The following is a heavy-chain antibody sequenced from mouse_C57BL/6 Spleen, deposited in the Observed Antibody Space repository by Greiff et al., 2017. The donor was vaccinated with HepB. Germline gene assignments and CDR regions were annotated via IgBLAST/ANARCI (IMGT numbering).Heavy chain of an antibody. CDR1: GFTFSSYA. CDR3: ARDGGSSLFAY. CDR2: ISDGGSYT. J-gene: IGHJ3*01. Sequence: EVKLVESGGGLVKPGGSLKLSCAASGFTFSSYAMSWVRQTPEKRLEWVATISDGGSYTYYPDNVKGRFTISRDNAKNNLYLQMSHLKSEDTAMYYCARDGGSSLFAYWGQGTLVTVSA. D-gene: IGHD1-1*01. V-gene: IGHV5-4*01.